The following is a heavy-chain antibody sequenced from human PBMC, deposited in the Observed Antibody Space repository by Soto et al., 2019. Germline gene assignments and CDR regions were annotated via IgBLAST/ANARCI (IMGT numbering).Heavy chain of an antibody. Sequence: QVQLQESGPGLVKPSQTLSLTCTVSGGSISSGGYYWSWIRQHPGKGLEWIGYIYYSGSTYYNPSLKSRVTIPVDTSKNQFSLKLSSATAADTAVYYCARDRVEGNWFDPWGQGTLVTVSS. CDR3: ARDRVEGNWFDP. D-gene: IGHD3-3*01. CDR2: IYYSGST. V-gene: IGHV4-31*03. J-gene: IGHJ5*02. CDR1: GGSISSGGYY.